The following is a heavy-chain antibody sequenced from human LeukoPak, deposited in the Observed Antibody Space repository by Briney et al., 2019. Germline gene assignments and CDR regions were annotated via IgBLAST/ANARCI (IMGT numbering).Heavy chain of an antibody. CDR1: GFTFSSYA. D-gene: IGHD4-11*01. CDR3: ARELSVTTSWDY. V-gene: IGHV3-30-3*01. J-gene: IGHJ4*02. CDR2: ISYDGSNK. Sequence: PGRSLRLSCAASGFTFSSYAMHWVRQAPGKGLEWVAVISYDGSNKYYADSVKGRFTISRDNSKNTLYLQMNSLRAEDTAVYYCARELSVTTSWDYWGQGTLVTVSP.